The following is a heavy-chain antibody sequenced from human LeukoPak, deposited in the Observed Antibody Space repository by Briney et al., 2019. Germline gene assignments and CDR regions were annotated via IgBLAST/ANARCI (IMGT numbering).Heavy chain of an antibody. J-gene: IGHJ2*01. V-gene: IGHV4-59*01. CDR1: GGSISSYY. CDR3: TRDPAPGYIHWYFDL. CDR2: IYYSGST. Sequence: SETLSLTCTVSGGSISSYYWSWIRQPPGKGLEWFGYIYYSGSTNYNPSLKSRVPISVDTSKSQFSLKLRSVTAADTAVYYCTRDPAPGYIHWYFDLWGRGTLVTVSS. D-gene: IGHD6-13*01.